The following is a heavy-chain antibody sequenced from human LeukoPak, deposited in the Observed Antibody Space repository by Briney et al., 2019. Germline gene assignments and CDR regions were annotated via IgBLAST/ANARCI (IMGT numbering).Heavy chain of an antibody. CDR2: IYTSGST. CDR3: ATHTIFDYYYYMDV. V-gene: IGHV4-4*09. Sequence: SETLSLTCAVYGGSFSSYYWSWIRQPPGKGLEWIGYIYTSGSTNYNPSLKSRVTISVDTSKNQFSLKLSSVTAADTAVYYCATHTIFDYYYYMDVWGKGTTVTVSS. D-gene: IGHD3-3*01. CDR1: GGSFSSYY. J-gene: IGHJ6*03.